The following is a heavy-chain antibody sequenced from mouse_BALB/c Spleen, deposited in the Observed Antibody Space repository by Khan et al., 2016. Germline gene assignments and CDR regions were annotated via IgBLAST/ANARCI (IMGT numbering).Heavy chain of an antibody. CDR1: GYAFSSYW. D-gene: IGHD1-1*01. CDR3: GRGSSYYFGY. CDR2: IYPGDGDT. J-gene: IGHJ2*01. Sequence: QVQLQQSGAELVRPGSSVKISCKASGYAFSSYWMNWVKQRPGQGLEWIGQIYPGDGDTNYNGKFKGKATLTADKSSSTAYMQLSSLTSEDSAVXFCGRGSSYYFGYWGQGTTLTVSS. V-gene: IGHV1-80*01.